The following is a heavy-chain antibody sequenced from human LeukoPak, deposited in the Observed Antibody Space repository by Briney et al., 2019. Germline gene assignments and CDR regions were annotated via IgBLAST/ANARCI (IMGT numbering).Heavy chain of an antibody. CDR1: GFTFSSYA. J-gene: IGHJ4*02. V-gene: IGHV3-64*01. Sequence: GGSLRLSCAASGFTFSSYAMHWVRQAPGKGLEYVSAISSNGGSAYYANSVKGRFTISRDNSKNTLYLQMGSLRAEDVAVYYCARSGWIQLWSRGYFDYWGQGTLVTVSS. D-gene: IGHD5-18*01. CDR2: ISSNGGSA. CDR3: ARSGWIQLWSRGYFDY.